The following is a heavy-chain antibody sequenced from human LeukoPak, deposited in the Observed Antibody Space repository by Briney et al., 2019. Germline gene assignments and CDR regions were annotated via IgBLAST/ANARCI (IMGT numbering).Heavy chain of an antibody. CDR3: ARFLAVAGLDY. J-gene: IGHJ4*02. CDR2: IYYSGST. D-gene: IGHD6-19*01. CDR1: GGSISSSSYY. V-gene: IGHV4-39*07. Sequence: SETLSLTCTVSGGSISSSSYYWGWIRQPPGKGLEWIGSIYYSGSTYYNPSLKSRVTISVDTSKNQFSLKLSSVTAADTAVYYCARFLAVAGLDYWGQGTLVTVSS.